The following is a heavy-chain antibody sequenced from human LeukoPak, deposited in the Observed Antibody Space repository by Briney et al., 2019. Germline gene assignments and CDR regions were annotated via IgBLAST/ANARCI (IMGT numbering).Heavy chain of an antibody. CDR1: GGSISSYY. V-gene: IGHV4-4*09. Sequence: SETLSLTCTVSGGSISSYYWSWIRQPPGKGLEWIGYIYTSGSTNYNPSLKSRVTISVDTSKNQFSLKLSSVTAADTAVYYCARRPASGNVAHDGFDIWGQGTMVTVSS. CDR3: ARRPASGNVAHDGFDI. J-gene: IGHJ3*02. D-gene: IGHD1-26*01. CDR2: IYTSGST.